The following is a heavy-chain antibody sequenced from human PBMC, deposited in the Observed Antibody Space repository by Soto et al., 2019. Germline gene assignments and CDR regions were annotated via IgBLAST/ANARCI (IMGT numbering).Heavy chain of an antibody. Sequence: QVQLVQSGAEVKKPGSSVKVSCKASGGTFSSYAISWVRQAPGQGLEWMGGIIPIFGTANYAQKFQGRVTITAGESTSTAYMELSSLRSEDTAVYYCARDRGVDTAMAPHQGGMDVWGQGTTVTVSS. J-gene: IGHJ6*02. CDR1: GGTFSSYA. V-gene: IGHV1-69*01. CDR3: ARDRGVDTAMAPHQGGMDV. CDR2: IIPIFGTA. D-gene: IGHD5-18*01.